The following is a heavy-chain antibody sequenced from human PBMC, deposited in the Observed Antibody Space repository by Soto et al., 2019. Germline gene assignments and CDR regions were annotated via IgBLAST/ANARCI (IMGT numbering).Heavy chain of an antibody. CDR1: GGSISSSSYY. Sequence: SQTLRLPCPVSGGSISSSSYYCGWIRHPPGQGLEWSGSIYYSGSTYYNPSLKSRVTISVDTSKNQFSLKLSSVTAEDTAVYYCERKVVAYCSGGSWYSPNRHWFDYWGQGTLVTV. CDR3: ERKVVAYCSGGSWYSPNRHWFDY. V-gene: IGHV4-39*01. J-gene: IGHJ5*01. D-gene: IGHD2-15*01. CDR2: IYYSGST.